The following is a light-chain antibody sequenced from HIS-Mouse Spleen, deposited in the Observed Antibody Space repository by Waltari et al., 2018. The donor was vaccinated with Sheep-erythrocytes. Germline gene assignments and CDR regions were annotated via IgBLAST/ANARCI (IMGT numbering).Light chain of an antibody. J-gene: IGKJ4*01. CDR2: AAS. CDR3: RQSYSTPPLT. V-gene: IGKV1-39*01. Sequence: DIQMTQPPSPLSASVGDRVPITCRASRSISSYLNCYQQNPGKPPKPLLYAASSFQSGVPSRFSGSGSATAVTITISSLQPADFATYYCRQSYSTPPLTFGGGTKVEIK. CDR1: RSISSY.